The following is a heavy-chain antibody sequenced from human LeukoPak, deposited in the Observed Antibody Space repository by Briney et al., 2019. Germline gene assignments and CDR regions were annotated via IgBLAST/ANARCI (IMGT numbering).Heavy chain of an antibody. CDR3: ARDKAPYNWNYGNDYYYYMDV. V-gene: IGHV1-69*05. D-gene: IGHD1-7*01. Sequence: SVKVSCKASGGTFSSYAISWVRQAPGQGLEWMGGIIPIFGTANYAQKFQGRVTITTDESTSTAYMELSSLRSEDTAVYYCARDKAPYNWNYGNDYYYYMDVWGKGTTVTVSS. J-gene: IGHJ6*03. CDR1: GGTFSSYA. CDR2: IIPIFGTA.